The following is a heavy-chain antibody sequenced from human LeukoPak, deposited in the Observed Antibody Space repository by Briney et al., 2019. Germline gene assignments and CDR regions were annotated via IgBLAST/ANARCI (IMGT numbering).Heavy chain of an antibody. CDR3: ARDDRPVGGYYYMDV. J-gene: IGHJ6*03. CDR2: ISSSSSYI. CDR1: GLTFRTYS. D-gene: IGHD3-16*01. V-gene: IGHV3-21*01. Sequence: GGSLRLSCAASGLTFRTYSMNWVRQAPGKGLEWVSSISSSSSYIYYADSVKGRFTISRDNAKNSLYLQMNSLRAEDTAVYYCARDDRPVGGYYYMDVWGKGTTVTVSS.